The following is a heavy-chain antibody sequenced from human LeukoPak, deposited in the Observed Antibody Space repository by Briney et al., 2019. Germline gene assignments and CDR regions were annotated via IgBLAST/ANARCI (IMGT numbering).Heavy chain of an antibody. CDR2: IYYSGST. CDR1: GGSIRIRYY. D-gene: IGHD3-10*01. J-gene: IGHJ4*02. CDR3: ARQYGSGSCYTPVVDL. V-gene: IGHV4-39*01. Sequence: PSETLSLTCTVCGGSIRIRYYWIWIRQPPGKGLEWIGSIYYSGSTYYNPSLKSRVTISVDTSKNQFSLKLSSLTAAETAVYYCARQYGSGSCYTPVVDLWGQATVVTVSS.